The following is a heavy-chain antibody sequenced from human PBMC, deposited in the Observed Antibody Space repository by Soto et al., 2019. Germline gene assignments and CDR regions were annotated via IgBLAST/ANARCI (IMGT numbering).Heavy chain of an antibody. D-gene: IGHD1-26*01. CDR1: GYTFTSYA. J-gene: IGHJ4*02. Sequence: QVQLVQSGAEVKKPGASVKVSCKASGYTFTSYAMHWVRQAPGQRLERMGWINAGNGNTKYSQKFQGRVTITRDTSASTAYMELSSLRSEDTAVYYCARSGSYYLSDYWGQGTLVTVSS. CDR2: INAGNGNT. V-gene: IGHV1-3*01. CDR3: ARSGSYYLSDY.